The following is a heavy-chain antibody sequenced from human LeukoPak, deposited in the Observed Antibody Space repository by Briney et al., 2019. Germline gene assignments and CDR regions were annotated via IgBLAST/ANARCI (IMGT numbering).Heavy chain of an antibody. CDR2: IYYSGTT. V-gene: IGHV4-59*01. Sequence: PSETLSLTCTVSGGSFSSYFWSWIRQPPGKRLEWIGYIYYSGTTNYYPSLKSRVTISADTSKNQFSLKLNSMTTADTAVYYCTRGAGWLIDYWGQGILVTVSS. J-gene: IGHJ4*02. CDR3: TRGAGWLIDY. D-gene: IGHD3-16*01. CDR1: GGSFSSYF.